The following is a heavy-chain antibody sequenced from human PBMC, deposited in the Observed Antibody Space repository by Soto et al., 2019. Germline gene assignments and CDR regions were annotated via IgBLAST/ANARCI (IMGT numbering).Heavy chain of an antibody. CDR3: AIEPWSSIERAVGAS. CDR1: GFTVSASY. J-gene: IGHJ5*02. CDR2: IYSGGST. D-gene: IGHD6-6*01. V-gene: IGHV3-66*01. Sequence: PGGSLRLSCAASGFTVSASYMKWVRQAPGKGLEWVSVIYSGGSTYYTDSVKGRFTISRDNSKNTLFLQMNSLRVEDTAVYYCAIEPWSSIERAVGASWGQGTSVTVSS.